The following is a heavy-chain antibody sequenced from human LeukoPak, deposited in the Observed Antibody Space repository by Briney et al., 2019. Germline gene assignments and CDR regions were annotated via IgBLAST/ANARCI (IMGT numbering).Heavy chain of an antibody. D-gene: IGHD6-13*01. CDR2: ISSSSSYT. V-gene: IGHV3-11*06. J-gene: IGHJ4*02. CDR3: ARRPLGAAAVY. Sequence: PGGSLRLSCAASGFTFSDYYMSWIRQAPGKGLEWVSYISSSSSYTNYADSVKGRFTISRDNAKSSLYLQMNSLRAEDTAVYYCARRPLGAAAVYWGQGTLVTVSS. CDR1: GFTFSDYY.